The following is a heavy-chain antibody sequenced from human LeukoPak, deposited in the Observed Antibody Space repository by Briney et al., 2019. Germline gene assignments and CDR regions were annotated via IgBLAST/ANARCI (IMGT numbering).Heavy chain of an antibody. J-gene: IGHJ4*02. Sequence: GRSLRLSCAASGFTFSNYAMHWVRQAPGKGLEWVAFISYDGSNKYYADSVKGRFTISRDNSKNTLYLQMNSLRTADTAVFYCATYGDYVGGAFDYWGQGTLVTVSS. V-gene: IGHV3-30*04. CDR2: ISYDGSNK. CDR1: GFTFSNYA. CDR3: ATYGDYVGGAFDY. D-gene: IGHD4-17*01.